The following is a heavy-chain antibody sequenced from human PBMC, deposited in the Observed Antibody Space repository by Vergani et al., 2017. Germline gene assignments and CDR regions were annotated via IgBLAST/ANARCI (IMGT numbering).Heavy chain of an antibody. CDR1: GYTFTGYY. Sequence: QVQLVQSGAEVKKPGASVKVSCKASGYTFTGYYMHWVRQAPGQGLEWRGWINPNSGGTNYAQKFQGRVTMTRDTSISTAYMELSRLRSDDTAVYYCASSNWNHVRPIYAFDIWGQGTMVTVSS. D-gene: IGHD1-14*01. CDR2: INPNSGGT. J-gene: IGHJ3*02. CDR3: ASSNWNHVRPIYAFDI. V-gene: IGHV1-2*02.